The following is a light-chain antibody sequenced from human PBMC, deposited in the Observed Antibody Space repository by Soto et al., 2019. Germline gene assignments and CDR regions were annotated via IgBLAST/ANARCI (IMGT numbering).Light chain of an antibody. CDR1: QSISSY. J-gene: IGKJ2*01. Sequence: DIQMTQSPSSLSASVGDRVTITCRASQSISSYLNWYQQKPGKAPKLLIYGASTLQSGVPPRFSGSGSGTDFTLTISNLQPEDIATYFCQQSYNTPYTFGQGTKLEIK. CDR2: GAS. V-gene: IGKV1-39*01. CDR3: QQSYNTPYT.